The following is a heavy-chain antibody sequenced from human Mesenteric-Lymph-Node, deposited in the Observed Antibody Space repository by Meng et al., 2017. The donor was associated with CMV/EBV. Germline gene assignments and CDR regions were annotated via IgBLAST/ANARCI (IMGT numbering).Heavy chain of an antibody. CDR1: GGTFSHYS. CDR2: IYPMLGIT. J-gene: IGHJ4*02. D-gene: IGHD1-1*01. Sequence: KASGGTFSHYSINWVRRAPGQGLEWMGKIYPMLGITNSAQKFQGRVTITADKSTSTGYMELSSLRSDDTAVYYCARVEDSDDHYLDSWGQGTLVTVSS. CDR3: ARVEDSDDHYLDS. V-gene: IGHV1-69*02.